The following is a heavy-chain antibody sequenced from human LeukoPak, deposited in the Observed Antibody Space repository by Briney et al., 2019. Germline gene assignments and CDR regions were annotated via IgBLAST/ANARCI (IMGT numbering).Heavy chain of an antibody. CDR2: INHSGTT. J-gene: IGHJ6*03. CDR3: ARRRYCSSTSCYRSGSYYYMDV. Sequence: SETLSLNCAVQGGPFSGYYWSWIRQPPGKGLEWIGEINHSGTTNYNPSLKSRVTISVDTYKNKFSLKLNSVTAADTAVHFCARRRYCSSTSCYRSGSYYYMDVWGKGTTVTVSS. CDR1: GGPFSGYY. D-gene: IGHD2-2*01. V-gene: IGHV4-34*01.